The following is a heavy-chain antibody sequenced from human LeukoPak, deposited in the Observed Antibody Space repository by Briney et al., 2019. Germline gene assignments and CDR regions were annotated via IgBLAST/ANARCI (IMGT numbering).Heavy chain of an antibody. V-gene: IGHV3-21*04. CDR3: AKTPYYYYMDV. CDR2: ISSSSSYI. Sequence: GGSLRLSCAASGFTFSSYSMNWVRQAPGKGLEWVSSISSSSSYIYYADSVKGRFTVSRDNSKNTLYLQMNSLRAEDTAVYYCAKTPYYYYMDVWGKGTTVTVSS. J-gene: IGHJ6*03. CDR1: GFTFSSYS.